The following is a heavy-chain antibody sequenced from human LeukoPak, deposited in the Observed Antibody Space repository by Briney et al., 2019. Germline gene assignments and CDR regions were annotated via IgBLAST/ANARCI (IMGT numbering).Heavy chain of an antibody. CDR3: ARVARWVDP. CDR2: IYYSGST. Sequence: SETLSLTCTVSGGSISSYYWSWIRQPPGKGLEWIGYIYYSGSTNYNPSLKSRVTISVDTSKNQFSLKLSSVTAADTAVYYCARVARWVDPWGQGTLVTVSS. CDR1: GGSISSYY. V-gene: IGHV4-59*01. J-gene: IGHJ5*02.